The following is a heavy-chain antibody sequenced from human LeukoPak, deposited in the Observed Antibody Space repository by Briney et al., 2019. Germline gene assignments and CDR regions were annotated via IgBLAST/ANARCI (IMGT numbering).Heavy chain of an antibody. CDR1: GGSISNYY. CDR2: IHYSGST. J-gene: IGHJ4*02. CDR3: ARVTNGYCSGGSCSSRGALGY. Sequence: PSETLSLTCTVSGGSISNYYWNWIRQPPGKGLEWIGYIHYSGSTSYNPSLKSRVTISVDTSKNQFSLKLSSVTAADTAVYYCARVTNGYCSGGSCSSRGALGYWGQGTLVTVSS. V-gene: IGHV4-59*01. D-gene: IGHD2-15*01.